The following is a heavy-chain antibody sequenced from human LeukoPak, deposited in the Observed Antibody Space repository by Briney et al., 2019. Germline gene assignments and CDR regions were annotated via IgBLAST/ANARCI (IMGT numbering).Heavy chain of an antibody. CDR3: AKDTPLTAYGSGWSTNAFDY. Sequence: GGSLRLSCAASGFTFTDYAMHWVRQAPGKGLEWVSGISWNSGNLEYGDSVKGRFTISRYNSKNTVFLQMNSLRAEDTAVYYCAKDTPLTAYGSGWSTNAFDYWGQGTLVTVSS. CDR1: GFTFTDYA. D-gene: IGHD6-19*01. CDR2: ISWNSGNL. J-gene: IGHJ4*02. V-gene: IGHV3-9*01.